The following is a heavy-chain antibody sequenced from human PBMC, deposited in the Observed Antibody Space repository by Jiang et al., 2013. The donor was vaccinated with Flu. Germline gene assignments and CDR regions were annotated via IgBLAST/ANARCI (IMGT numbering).Heavy chain of an antibody. CDR1: GGSISSYY. CDR2: IYYSGST. D-gene: IGHD6-13*01. J-gene: IGHJ4*02. Sequence: GLVKPSETLSLTCTVSGGSISSYYWSWIRQPPGKGLEWIGYIYYSGSTKCNPSLKSRVTMSVDTSKNQFSLKLSSVTAADSAVYYCARDIASAGRFDYWGQGTLVTVSS. CDR3: ARDIASAGRFDY. V-gene: IGHV4-59*01.